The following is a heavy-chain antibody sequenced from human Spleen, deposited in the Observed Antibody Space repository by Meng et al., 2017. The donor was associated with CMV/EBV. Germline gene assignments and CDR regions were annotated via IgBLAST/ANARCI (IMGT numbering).Heavy chain of an antibody. CDR2: INPNSGGT. CDR3: ASGIDVSLDSSSSSDYYYYGMDV. CDR1: GYTFTSYF. Sequence: ASVKVSCKASGYTFTSYFVHWVRQAPGQGLEWMGWINPNSGGTNYAQKFQGRVTMTRDTSISTAYMELSRLRSDDTAVYYCASGIDVSLDSSSSSDYYYYGMDVWGQGTTVTVSS. V-gene: IGHV1-2*02. D-gene: IGHD6-6*01. J-gene: IGHJ6*02.